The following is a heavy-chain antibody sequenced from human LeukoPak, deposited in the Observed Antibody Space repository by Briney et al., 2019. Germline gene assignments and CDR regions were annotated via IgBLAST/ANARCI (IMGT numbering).Heavy chain of an antibody. D-gene: IGHD1-7*01. CDR1: GFTFSSYS. V-gene: IGHV3-21*01. Sequence: GGSLRLYCAASGFTFSSYSMKRLRHAPGKGLEWVTSISSSSSYIYYADSVNGRFTISRDNAKNSLYLQMNSLRAEDTAVYYCARERELGYFDYWGQGTLVTVSS. J-gene: IGHJ4*02. CDR3: ARERELGYFDY. CDR2: ISSSSSYI.